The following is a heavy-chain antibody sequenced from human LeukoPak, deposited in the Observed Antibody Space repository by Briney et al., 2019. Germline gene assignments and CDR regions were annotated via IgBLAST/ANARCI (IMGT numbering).Heavy chain of an antibody. CDR1: GGSFSGYY. CDR2: INHSGST. D-gene: IGHD5-12*01. V-gene: IGHV4-34*01. J-gene: IGHJ4*02. CDR3: ARELSVSGYDEHLDY. Sequence: SETLSLTCAVYGGSFSGYYWSWVRQPPGKGLEWIGEINHSGSTNYNPSLKSRVTISVDTSKNQFSLKLSSVTAADTAVYYCARELSVSGYDEHLDYWGRGTLVTVSS.